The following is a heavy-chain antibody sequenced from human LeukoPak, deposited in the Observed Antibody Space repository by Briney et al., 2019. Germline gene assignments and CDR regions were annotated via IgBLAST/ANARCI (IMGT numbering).Heavy chain of an antibody. V-gene: IGHV4-59*01. D-gene: IGHD3-10*01. CDR1: GGSISSYY. CDR2: IYYHGST. Sequence: PSETLSLTCTVSGGSISSYYWSWIRQPPGRGLEWIGYIYYHGSTADNPSLKKRLTISLDTSNKQHPLKLSSVTAADTAVYYCARDLSASGNFRSYWYFDLWGRGTLVTVSS. CDR3: ARDLSASGNFRSYWYFDL. J-gene: IGHJ2*01.